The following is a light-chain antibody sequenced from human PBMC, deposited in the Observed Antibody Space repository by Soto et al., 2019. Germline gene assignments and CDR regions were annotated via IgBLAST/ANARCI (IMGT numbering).Light chain of an antibody. CDR2: DVS. CDR3: SSYTRSSTLVV. J-gene: IGLJ2*01. CDR1: SSDVGDYNY. V-gene: IGLV2-14*01. Sequence: QSALTQPASVSGSPGQSITISCTGTSSDVGDYNYVSWYQQHPGKAPKLMIYDVSYRPSGVSNRFSASKSDNTASLTISGLQAEDEADYYCSSYTRSSTLVVFGGGTKVTVL.